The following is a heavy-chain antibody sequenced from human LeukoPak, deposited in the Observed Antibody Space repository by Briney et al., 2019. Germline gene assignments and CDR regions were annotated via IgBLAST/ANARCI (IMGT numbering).Heavy chain of an antibody. D-gene: IGHD6-6*01. J-gene: IGHJ5*02. CDR2: ISGGGGST. V-gene: IGHV3-43*02. CDR1: GFTFSSYS. CDR3: AKDTDIAARGSSGIDP. Sequence: GGSLRLSCAASGFTFSSYSMNWVRQAPGKGLEWVSAISGGGGSTYYADSVKGRFTISRDNSKNSLYLQMNSLRAEDTALYYCAKDTDIAARGSSGIDPWGQGTLVTVSS.